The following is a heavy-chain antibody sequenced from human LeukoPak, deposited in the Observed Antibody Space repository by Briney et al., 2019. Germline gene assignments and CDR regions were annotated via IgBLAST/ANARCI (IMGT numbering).Heavy chain of an antibody. CDR1: GGSISSSSYY. V-gene: IGHV4-39*07. J-gene: IGHJ6*02. Sequence: PSETLSLTCTVSGGSISSSSYYWGWIRQPPGKGLEWIGSIYYSGSTYYNPSLKSRVTISVDTSKNQFSLKLSSVTAADTAVYYCARESIAAAGTWYYGMDVWGQGTTVTVSS. CDR2: IYYSGST. D-gene: IGHD6-13*01. CDR3: ARESIAAAGTWYYGMDV.